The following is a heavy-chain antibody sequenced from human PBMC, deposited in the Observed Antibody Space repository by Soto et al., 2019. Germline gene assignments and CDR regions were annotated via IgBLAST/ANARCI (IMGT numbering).Heavy chain of an antibody. CDR2: ISGSGGST. V-gene: IGHV3-23*01. D-gene: IGHD3-10*01. Sequence: EVQLLESGGGLVQPGGSLRLSCAASGFTFSSYAMSWVRQAPGKGLEWVSAISGSGGSTYYADSVKSRFTISRDNSKKPLYLQMNSLRAEDTAVYYCAPFRGVDAFDIWGQGTMVTVSS. CDR3: APFRGVDAFDI. CDR1: GFTFSSYA. J-gene: IGHJ3*02.